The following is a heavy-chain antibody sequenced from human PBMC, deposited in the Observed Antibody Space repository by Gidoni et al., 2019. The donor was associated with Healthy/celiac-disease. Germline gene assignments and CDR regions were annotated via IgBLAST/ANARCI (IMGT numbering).Heavy chain of an antibody. J-gene: IGHJ4*02. V-gene: IGHV6-1*01. CDR2: TYYRSKWYN. CDR1: GDRVSSTSAA. Sequence: QVQLQQSGPGLVKPSQTLSLTCAISGDRVSSTSAAWNWIRQSPSRGLEWLGRTYYRSKWYNDYAVSVKRRITINPDTSKNQFSLQLNSVTPEDTAVYYCARDFSYDYIWGSYRYFDYWGQGTLVTVSS. D-gene: IGHD3-16*02. CDR3: ARDFSYDYIWGSYRYFDY.